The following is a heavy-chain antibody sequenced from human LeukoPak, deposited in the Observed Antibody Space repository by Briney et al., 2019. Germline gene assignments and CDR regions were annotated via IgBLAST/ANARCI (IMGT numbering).Heavy chain of an antibody. J-gene: IGHJ4*02. CDR1: GYTFTDYY. Sequence: ASVKVSCKVSGYTFTDYYMHWVQQAPGKGLEWMGLVDPEDGETIYAEKFQGRVTITADTSTDTAYMELSSLRSENTVVYYCAAEYGSGSYFDYWGQGTLVTVSS. CDR2: VDPEDGET. D-gene: IGHD3-10*01. V-gene: IGHV1-69-2*01. CDR3: AAEYGSGSYFDY.